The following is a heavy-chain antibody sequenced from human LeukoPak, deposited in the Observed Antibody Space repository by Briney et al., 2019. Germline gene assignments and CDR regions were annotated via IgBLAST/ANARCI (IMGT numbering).Heavy chain of an antibody. D-gene: IGHD5-12*01. CDR1: GYSFNGYF. J-gene: IGHJ4*02. Sequence: APVKVSCKSSGYSFNGYFIHWVRQAPGQGFEWMGWIDPNSGVTKYAQKFQGRVTMARDTSITTTYMDLSRLSSDDTAVYYGARRGYSGYDFDYWGQGTLVTVSS. V-gene: IGHV1-2*02. CDR3: ARRGYSGYDFDY. CDR2: IDPNSGVT.